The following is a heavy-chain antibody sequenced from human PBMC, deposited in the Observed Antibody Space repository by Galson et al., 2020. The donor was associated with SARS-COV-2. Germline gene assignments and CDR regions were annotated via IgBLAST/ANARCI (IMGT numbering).Heavy chain of an antibody. D-gene: IGHD4-17*01. CDR3: ARLHYGEYAPEAFDI. CDR2: ISHSGGT. J-gene: IGHJ3*02. Sequence: SQTLSLTCAVSGTSISGGSYSWNWIRQPPGKGLEWIGYISHSGGTYYNPSLKSRVTISGDRSKNQFSLRLSSVTAADAAVDFCARLHYGEYAPEAFDIWGPGTRVTVAS. CDR1: GTSISGGSYS. V-gene: IGHV4-30-2*01.